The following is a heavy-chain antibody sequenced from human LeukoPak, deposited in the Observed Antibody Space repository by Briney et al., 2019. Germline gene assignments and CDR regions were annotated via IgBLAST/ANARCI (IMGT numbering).Heavy chain of an antibody. J-gene: IGHJ3*02. CDR3: ARHRKAYVIQDAFDI. V-gene: IGHV5-51*01. CDR2: IYPGDSDT. D-gene: IGHD3-10*01. CDR1: GYSFTSYW. Sequence: GESLKISCKGSGYSFTSYWIGWVRQMPGKGLEWMGIIYPGDSDTRYSPSFQGQVTISADKSISTAYLQWSSLKASDTAMYYCARHRKAYVIQDAFDIWGQGTMVTVSS.